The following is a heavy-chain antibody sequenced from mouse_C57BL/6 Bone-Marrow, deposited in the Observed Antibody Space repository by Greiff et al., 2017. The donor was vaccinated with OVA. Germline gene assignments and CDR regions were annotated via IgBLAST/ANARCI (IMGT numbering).Heavy chain of an antibody. Sequence: VKLMESGPGLVAPSQRLSITCTVSGFSLTSYAISWVRQPPGKGLEWLGVIWTGGGTNYNSALKSRLSISKDNSKSQVFLKMNSLQTDDTARYYCARTTVVATRKYAMDYWGQGTSVTVSS. CDR1: GFSLTSYA. J-gene: IGHJ4*01. CDR2: IWTGGGT. CDR3: ARTTVVATRKYAMDY. V-gene: IGHV2-9-1*01. D-gene: IGHD1-1*01.